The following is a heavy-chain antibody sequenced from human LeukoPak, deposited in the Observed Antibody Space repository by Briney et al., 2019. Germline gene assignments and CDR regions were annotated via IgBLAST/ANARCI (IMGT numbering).Heavy chain of an antibody. D-gene: IGHD3-16*02. CDR3: ARDFELSH. CDR2: IWYDGSSK. J-gene: IGHJ4*02. V-gene: IGHV3-33*01. Sequence: GGSLRLSCAASGCTFSSYGMHWVRQAPGKGLEWVALIWYDGSSKHYADSVRGRFTISRDNSKNTLYLQMNSLRAEDTAVYYCARDFELSHWGQGTLVTVSS. CDR1: GCTFSSYG.